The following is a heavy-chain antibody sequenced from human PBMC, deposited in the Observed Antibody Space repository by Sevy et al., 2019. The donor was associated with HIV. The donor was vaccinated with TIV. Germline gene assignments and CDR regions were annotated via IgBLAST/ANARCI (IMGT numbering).Heavy chain of an antibody. D-gene: IGHD6-13*01. Sequence: GGSLRLSCAASGFTFSSDSMNWVHQAPGKGLEWVSSISSNSNYIYYGDSVKGRFTISRDNAKNSLHLQMNSLRAEDTAVYYCGRSAQQLRGFDYWGQGTLVTVSS. V-gene: IGHV3-21*01. CDR3: GRSAQQLRGFDY. CDR2: ISSNSNYI. CDR1: GFTFSSDS. J-gene: IGHJ4*02.